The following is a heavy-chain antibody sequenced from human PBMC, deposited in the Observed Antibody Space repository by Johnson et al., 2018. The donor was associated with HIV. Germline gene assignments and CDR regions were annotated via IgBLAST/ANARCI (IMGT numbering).Heavy chain of an antibody. J-gene: IGHJ3*02. D-gene: IGHD3-22*01. V-gene: IGHV3-30*18. Sequence: QVQLVESGGGVVQPGRSLRLSCAASGFTFSSYGMHWVRQAPGKGLEWVAVISYDGSNKYYADSVKDRYTISRDNSKNTLSLQMNSLSVEDTAIYYCAKRLGYDSRGDQFDIGGQGTMVTVSS. CDR1: GFTFSSYG. CDR3: AKRLGYDSRGDQFDI. CDR2: ISYDGSNK.